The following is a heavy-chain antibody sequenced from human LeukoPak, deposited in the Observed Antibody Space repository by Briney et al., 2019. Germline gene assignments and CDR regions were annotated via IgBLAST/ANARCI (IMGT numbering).Heavy chain of an antibody. CDR3: ARGNYDILTGSTFDY. CDR2: INHSGST. Sequence: NTSETLSLTCAVYGGFLSGYYWSWIRQPPGKGLEWIGEINHSGSTNYNPSLKSRVTISVDTSKNQFSLKLSSVTAADTAVYYCARGNYDILTGSTFDYWGQGTLVTVSS. V-gene: IGHV4-34*01. J-gene: IGHJ4*02. CDR1: GGFLSGYY. D-gene: IGHD3-9*01.